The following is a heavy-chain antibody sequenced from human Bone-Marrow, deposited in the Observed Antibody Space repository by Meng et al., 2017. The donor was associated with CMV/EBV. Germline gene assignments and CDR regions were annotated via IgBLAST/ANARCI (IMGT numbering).Heavy chain of an antibody. CDR1: GFTFSAYY. CDR3: ARGKRIAVAGPVDY. D-gene: IGHD6-19*01. Sequence: SGFTFSAYYMAWVRQAPGKGLEWVSHISSGGTDTDYADSVKGRFTISRDNAKNSLYLQMNSLRTEDTAVYYCARGKRIAVAGPVDYWGQGTLVTVSS. CDR2: ISSGGTDT. V-gene: IGHV3-11*06. J-gene: IGHJ4*02.